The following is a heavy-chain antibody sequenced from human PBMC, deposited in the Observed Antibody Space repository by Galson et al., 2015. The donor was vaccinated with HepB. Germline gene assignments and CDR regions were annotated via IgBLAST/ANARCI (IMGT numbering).Heavy chain of an antibody. V-gene: IGHV1-8*01. CDR2: MNPNSGNT. Sequence: SVKVSCKASGYTFTSYDINWVRQATGQGLEWMGWMNPNSGNTGYAQKFQGRVTMTRNTSISTAYMELSSLRSEDTAVYYCASCCSSTSCYGGCLDYWGQGTLVTVSS. D-gene: IGHD2-2*01. CDR3: ASCCSSTSCYGGCLDY. J-gene: IGHJ4*02. CDR1: GYTFTSYD.